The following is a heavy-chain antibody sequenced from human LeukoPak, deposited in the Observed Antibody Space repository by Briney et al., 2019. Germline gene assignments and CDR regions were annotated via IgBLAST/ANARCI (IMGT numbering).Heavy chain of an antibody. CDR1: GFTFSSYS. D-gene: IGHD2-15*01. Sequence: PGGSLRLSCAASGFTFSSYSMNWVRQAPGKGLEWVSYISSSSSTIYYADSVKGRFTISRDNAKNSLYLQMNSLRDEDTAVYYCARYCSGGGCFGYDAFDIWGQGTMVTVSS. V-gene: IGHV3-48*02. CDR3: ARYCSGGGCFGYDAFDI. J-gene: IGHJ3*02. CDR2: ISSSSSTI.